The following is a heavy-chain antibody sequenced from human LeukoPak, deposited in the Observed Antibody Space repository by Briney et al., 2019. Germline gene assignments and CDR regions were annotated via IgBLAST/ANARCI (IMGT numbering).Heavy chain of an antibody. CDR3: ARIECGGYDTRGWFDP. J-gene: IGHJ5*02. D-gene: IGHD5-12*01. CDR2: IYYSGST. V-gene: IGHV4-59*01. Sequence: PSETLSLTCHVSGGSISTYYWSWIRQPPGKGLEWIGYIYYSGSTNYNPSLKSRVTISVDTSKNQFSLKLSSVTAGDTAVYYCARIECGGYDTRGWFDPWGQGNLVTASS. CDR1: GGSISTYY.